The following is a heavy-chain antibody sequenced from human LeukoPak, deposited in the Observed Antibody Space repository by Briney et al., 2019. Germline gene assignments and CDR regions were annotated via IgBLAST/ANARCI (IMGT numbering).Heavy chain of an antibody. J-gene: IGHJ4*02. Sequence: SETLSLTCAVYGGSFSGYYWSWIRQPPGKGLEWIGEIDHSGSTNYNPSLKSRVTISVDTSKNQFSLKLSSVTAADTAVYYCARGWASGSYYNYWGQGTLVTVSS. D-gene: IGHD1-26*01. CDR3: ARGWASGSYYNY. V-gene: IGHV4-34*01. CDR1: GGSFSGYY. CDR2: IDHSGST.